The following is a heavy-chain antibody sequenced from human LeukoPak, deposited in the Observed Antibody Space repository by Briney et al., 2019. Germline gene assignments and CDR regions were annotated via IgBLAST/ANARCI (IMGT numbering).Heavy chain of an antibody. V-gene: IGHV3-33*01. CDR3: ARDDFAGDSSGYIDY. D-gene: IGHD3-22*01. Sequence: GGSLRLSCAASGFTFSSYGMHWVRQAPGKGLEWVAVKWYDGSNKYYADSVKGRFTISRDNSKNTLYLQMNSLRAEDTAVYYCARDDFAGDSSGYIDYWGQGTLVTVSS. CDR1: GFTFSSYG. CDR2: KWYDGSNK. J-gene: IGHJ4*02.